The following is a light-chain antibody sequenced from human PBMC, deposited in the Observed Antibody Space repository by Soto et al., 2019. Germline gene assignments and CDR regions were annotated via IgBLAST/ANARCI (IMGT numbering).Light chain of an antibody. J-gene: IGKJ5*01. CDR2: GTS. CDR3: QQRSNWPPT. V-gene: IGKV3-15*01. CDR1: QNISRS. Sequence: EVAMNQSPVTLYVSPSERATLSCRASQNISRSLAWYQQKPGQGPSLLIYGTSTRAGGVPARFSGGGSGTEFTLTITSLQSEDFAVYYCQQRSNWPPTFGQGTRLEN.